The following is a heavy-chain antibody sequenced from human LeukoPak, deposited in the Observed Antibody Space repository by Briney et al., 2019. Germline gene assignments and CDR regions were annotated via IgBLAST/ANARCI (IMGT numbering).Heavy chain of an antibody. V-gene: IGHV1-69*04. D-gene: IGHD6-19*01. J-gene: IGHJ3*02. CDR2: IIPILGIA. Sequence: ASVKVSCKASGGTFSSYAISWVRQAPGQGLEWMGRIIPILGIANYAQKFQGRVTITADKSTSTAYMELSSLRSEDTAVYYCARGSHSSGWYDQSYDAFDIWGQGTMVTVSS. CDR3: ARGSHSSGWYDQSYDAFDI. CDR1: GGTFSSYA.